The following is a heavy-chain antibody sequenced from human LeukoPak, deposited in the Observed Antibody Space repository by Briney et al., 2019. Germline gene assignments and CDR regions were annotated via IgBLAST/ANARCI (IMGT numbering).Heavy chain of an antibody. CDR3: AREVAVAGAPDDY. D-gene: IGHD6-19*01. CDR1: GFTFSSYS. J-gene: IGHJ4*02. Sequence: GGSLRLSCAASGFTFSSYSMNWVRQAPGKGLEWVSSISSSSSYIYYADSVKGRFTISRDNAKNSLYLQMNSLRAEDTAVYYCAREVAVAGAPDDYWGQGNPGHRLL. V-gene: IGHV3-21*01. CDR2: ISSSSSYI.